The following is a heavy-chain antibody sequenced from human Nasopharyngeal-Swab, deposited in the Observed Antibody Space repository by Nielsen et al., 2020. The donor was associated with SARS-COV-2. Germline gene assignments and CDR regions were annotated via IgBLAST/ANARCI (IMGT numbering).Heavy chain of an antibody. CDR2: ITGSGAYT. CDR1: GFTFSSYA. D-gene: IGHD2/OR15-2a*01. J-gene: IGHJ4*02. CDR3: AKDLRGPYFF. Sequence: GESLKISCAASGFTFSSYAMSWVRQAPGQGLEWVSTITGSGAYTYYADSVKGWFTISRDNSKNTLSLQMNSLRADDTAVYYCAKDLRGPYFFWGQGTLVTVSS. V-gene: IGHV3-23*01.